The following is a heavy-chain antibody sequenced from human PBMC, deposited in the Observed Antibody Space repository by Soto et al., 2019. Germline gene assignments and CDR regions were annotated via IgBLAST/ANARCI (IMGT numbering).Heavy chain of an antibody. CDR1: GGSISSGGYS. Sequence: SETLSLTCAVSGGSISSGGYSWSWIRQPPGKGLEWIGYIYHSGSTYYNPSLKSRVTISVDRSKNQFSLKLSSVTAADTAVYYCASRICSSTSCYTDSFDYWGQGTLVTVSS. D-gene: IGHD2-2*01. CDR2: IYHSGST. V-gene: IGHV4-30-2*01. CDR3: ASRICSSTSCYTDSFDY. J-gene: IGHJ4*02.